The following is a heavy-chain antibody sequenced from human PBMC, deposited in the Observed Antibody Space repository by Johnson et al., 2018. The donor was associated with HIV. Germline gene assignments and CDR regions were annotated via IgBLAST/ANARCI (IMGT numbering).Heavy chain of an antibody. CDR3: GRDYDYDNSDQSGIDVFDV. CDR2: IYSGGST. J-gene: IGHJ3*01. Sequence: VQLVESGGGLIQPGGSLRLSCAASGFTVSSNYMSWVRQAPGKGLEWVSVIYSGGSTYYADSVKGRFTISRDNSENTAYLQMNGLTVEDTAMYYCGRDYDYDNSDQSGIDVFDVWGQGTKVTVSS. D-gene: IGHD3-22*01. V-gene: IGHV3-66*03. CDR1: GFTVSSNY.